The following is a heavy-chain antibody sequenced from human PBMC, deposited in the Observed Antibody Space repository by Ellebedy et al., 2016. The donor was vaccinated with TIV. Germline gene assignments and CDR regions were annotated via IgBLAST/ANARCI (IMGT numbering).Heavy chain of an antibody. Sequence: GESLKISXAASGFTFSSYAMTWVRQTPGKGLEWVSTISDSGDGIFYADSVKGRFTISRDNSKNTLYLQMNSLRAEDTAVYYCAKRITMVRGVMGGGMDVWGQGTTVTVSS. CDR3: AKRITMVRGVMGGGMDV. CDR1: GFTFSSYA. V-gene: IGHV3-23*01. CDR2: ISDSGDGI. J-gene: IGHJ6*02. D-gene: IGHD3-10*01.